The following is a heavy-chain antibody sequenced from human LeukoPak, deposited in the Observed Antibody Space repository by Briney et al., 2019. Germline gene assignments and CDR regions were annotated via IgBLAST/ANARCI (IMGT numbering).Heavy chain of an antibody. D-gene: IGHD2-15*01. Sequence: GGSLRLSCAASGFTFSSYGMHWVRQAPGKGLEWVAVIWYDGSQRHYADSVKGRFTISRDNSKNTLDLQMSSLRAEDTAVYYCAKDCSGGSCYSFDYWGQGALVTVSS. CDR1: GFTFSSYG. J-gene: IGHJ4*02. V-gene: IGHV3-30*02. CDR3: AKDCSGGSCYSFDY. CDR2: IWYDGSQR.